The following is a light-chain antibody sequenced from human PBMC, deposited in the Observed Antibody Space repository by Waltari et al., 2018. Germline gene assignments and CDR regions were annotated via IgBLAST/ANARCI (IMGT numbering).Light chain of an antibody. J-gene: IGKJ2*02. CDR1: QNIGNS. V-gene: IGKV1-5*03. CDR2: RAS. Sequence: DIQMTQSPSTLSASVGDRVTFTCRAGQNIGNSLAWYQQKPGDAPKLLIFRASSLESGVPSRFSGSGSGTEFALTITSLQPDDFATYYCQQYSSFSGTFGQGTKLEIK. CDR3: QQYSSFSGT.